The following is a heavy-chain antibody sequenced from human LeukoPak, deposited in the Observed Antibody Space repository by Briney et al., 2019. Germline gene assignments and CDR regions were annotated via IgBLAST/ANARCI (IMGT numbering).Heavy chain of an antibody. D-gene: IGHD3-9*01. CDR1: GGSVSSGSYY. CDR2: IYYSGST. V-gene: IGHV4-61*01. Sequence: PSETLSLTCTVSGGSVSSGSYYWSWIRQPPGKGLEWIGYIYYSGSTNYNPSLKSRVTLSVDTSKNQFSLKLSSVTAADTAVYYCAREAIFPDYWGQGTLVTVSS. J-gene: IGHJ4*02. CDR3: AREAIFPDY.